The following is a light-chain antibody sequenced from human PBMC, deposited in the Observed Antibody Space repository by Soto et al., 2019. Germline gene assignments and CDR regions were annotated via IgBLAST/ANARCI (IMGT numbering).Light chain of an antibody. CDR3: SSYTSSSTLV. V-gene: IGLV2-14*01. CDR2: DVT. Sequence: QSALNQPASVSGSPGQSITISCTGTSSDVGGYSFVSWYQQHPGKAPKLMIYDVTNRPSGVSNRFSGSKSGNTASLTISGLQAEDEADYYCSSYTSSSTLVFGGGTKLTVL. J-gene: IGLJ2*01. CDR1: SSDVGGYSF.